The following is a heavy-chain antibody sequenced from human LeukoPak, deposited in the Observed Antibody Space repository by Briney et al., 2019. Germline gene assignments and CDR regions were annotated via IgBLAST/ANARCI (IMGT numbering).Heavy chain of an antibody. D-gene: IGHD3-9*01. J-gene: IGHJ3*02. CDR1: GGSVSSRPHF. CDR2: IYYTGSA. Sequence: PSETLSLTCTVSGGSVSSRPHFWAWIRQTPGKGLEWIGTIYYTGSANYNPSLKSRVTMSVDTSKDHFSLNLSSVTATDTAVCFCVRLLGGYFAGNSFDIWGQGTVVSVSS. V-gene: IGHV4-39*02. CDR3: VRLLGGYFAGNSFDI.